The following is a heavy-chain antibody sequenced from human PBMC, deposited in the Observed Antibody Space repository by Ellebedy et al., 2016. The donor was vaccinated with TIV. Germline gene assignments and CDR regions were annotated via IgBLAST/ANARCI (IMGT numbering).Heavy chain of an antibody. Sequence: AASVKVSCKASGYTFTSYAMHWVRQAPGQRLEWMGRINAGNGNTKYSQKFQGRVTITRDTSASTAYMELSSLRSEDTAVYYCARGKWELPLRPRFDYWGQGTPVTVSS. D-gene: IGHD1-26*01. CDR2: INAGNGNT. CDR1: GYTFTSYA. V-gene: IGHV1-3*01. J-gene: IGHJ4*02. CDR3: ARGKWELPLRPRFDY.